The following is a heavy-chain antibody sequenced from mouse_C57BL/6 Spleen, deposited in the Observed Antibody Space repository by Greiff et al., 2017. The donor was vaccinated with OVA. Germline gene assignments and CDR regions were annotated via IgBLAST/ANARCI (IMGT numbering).Heavy chain of an antibody. D-gene: IGHD1-1*01. CDR2: ISDGGSYT. V-gene: IGHV5-4*01. Sequence: EVKLVESGGGLVKPGGSLKLSCAASGFTFSSYAMSWVRQTPDKRLEWVATISDGGSYTYYPDNVKGRFTISRDNAKNNLYLQMSHLKSEDTAMYYCARDGTTVVTPFAYWGQGTLVTVSA. J-gene: IGHJ3*01. CDR1: GFTFSSYA. CDR3: ARDGTTVVTPFAY.